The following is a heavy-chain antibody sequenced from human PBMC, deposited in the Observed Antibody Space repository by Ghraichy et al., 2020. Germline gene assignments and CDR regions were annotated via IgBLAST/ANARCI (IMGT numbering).Heavy chain of an antibody. Sequence: GGSLRLSCAASGFTFSDYWMHWVRQAPGKGLVWVSRINSDGSSTSYADSVKGRFTISRDNAKNTVFLQLNSLRAEDTAVYYCGPGITLPHWGQGTLVTV. J-gene: IGHJ4*02. CDR2: INSDGSST. V-gene: IGHV3-74*01. CDR1: GFTFSDYW. CDR3: GPGITLPH. D-gene: IGHD3-16*01.